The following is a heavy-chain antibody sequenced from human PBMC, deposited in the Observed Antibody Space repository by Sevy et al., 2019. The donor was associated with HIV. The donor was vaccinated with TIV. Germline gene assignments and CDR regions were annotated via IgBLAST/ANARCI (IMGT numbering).Heavy chain of an antibody. CDR1: GFTFSSLP. D-gene: IGHD3-16*01. Sequence: GGSLRLSCAASGFTFSSLPMHWVRQAPGTGLVWVSRIDGYGGTTYADSVKGRFTTSRDNGKNTMYLQMNNLRVEDTAVYYCTGDWGAVGDAWGQGTLVTVSS. CDR2: IDGYGGT. J-gene: IGHJ5*02. CDR3: TGDWGAVGDA. V-gene: IGHV3-74*03.